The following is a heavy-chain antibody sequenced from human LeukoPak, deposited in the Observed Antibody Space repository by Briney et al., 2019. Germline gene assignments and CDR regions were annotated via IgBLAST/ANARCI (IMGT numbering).Heavy chain of an antibody. V-gene: IGHV4-39*01. D-gene: IGHD3-9*01. CDR3: ARGLRYFDWLEPPDY. Sequence: PSETLSLTCTVSGGSISSSSYYWGWIRQPPGKGLASIGSIYYSGSIYYNPSLKSRVTISVDTSKNQFSLKLSSVTAADTAVYYCARGLRYFDWLEPPDYWGQGTLVTVSS. J-gene: IGHJ4*02. CDR1: GGSISSSSYY. CDR2: IYYSGSI.